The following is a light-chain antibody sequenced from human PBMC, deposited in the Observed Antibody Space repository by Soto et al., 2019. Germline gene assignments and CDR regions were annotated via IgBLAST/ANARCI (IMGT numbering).Light chain of an antibody. CDR3: SSYAGSGTFYV. Sequence: QSVLTQPASVSGSPGQSITISCTGTSSDVGSYNLVSWYQQHPGKAPKLMIYEGSKRPSGVSSRFSGSKSGNTASLTISGLQAEDEADYYCSSYAGSGTFYVFGTGTKLNVL. J-gene: IGLJ1*01. CDR2: EGS. V-gene: IGLV2-23*01. CDR1: SSDVGSYNL.